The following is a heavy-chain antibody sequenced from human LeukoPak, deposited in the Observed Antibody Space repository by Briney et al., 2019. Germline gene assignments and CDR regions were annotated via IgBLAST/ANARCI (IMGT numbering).Heavy chain of an antibody. CDR3: ARGDYDWDDVGGYSSYGLDV. V-gene: IGHV4-39*07. D-gene: IGHD1-20*01. J-gene: IGHJ6*02. CDR2: IYYSGST. CDR1: GGSISSSSYY. Sequence: SETLSLTCTVSGGSISSSSYYWGWIRQPPGKGLEWIGSIYYSGSTYYNPSLKSRVTISVDTSKNQFSLKLNSVTAADTAVYFCARGDYDWDDVGGYSSYGLDVWGQGTAVTVSS.